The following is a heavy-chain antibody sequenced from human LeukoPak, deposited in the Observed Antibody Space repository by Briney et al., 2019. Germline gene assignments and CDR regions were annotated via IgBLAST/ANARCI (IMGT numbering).Heavy chain of an antibody. CDR2: INHSGST. Sequence: SETLSLTCAVYGGSFSGYYWSWIRQPPGKGLEWIGEINHSGSTNYNPSLKSRVTISVDTSKNQFSLKLSSVTAADTAVYYCARRRGYSYGSTFDPWGQGTLVTVSS. J-gene: IGHJ5*02. V-gene: IGHV4-34*01. CDR3: ARRRGYSYGSTFDP. CDR1: GGSFSGYY. D-gene: IGHD5-18*01.